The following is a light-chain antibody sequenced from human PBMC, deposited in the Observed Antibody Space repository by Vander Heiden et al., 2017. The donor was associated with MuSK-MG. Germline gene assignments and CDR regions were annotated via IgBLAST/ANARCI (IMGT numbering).Light chain of an antibody. CDR3: QQYNNWPPWT. V-gene: IGKV3-15*01. CDR1: QDVGNY. J-gene: IGKJ1*01. Sequence: DIVMTQSPATLSLSPGERATLSCRASQDVGNYLAWYQQKPGQAPRLLFSGASSRATGVPARFSGSGSGTHFTLSITSVQPEDFAFYYCQQYNNWPPWTFGQGTKVEIK. CDR2: GAS.